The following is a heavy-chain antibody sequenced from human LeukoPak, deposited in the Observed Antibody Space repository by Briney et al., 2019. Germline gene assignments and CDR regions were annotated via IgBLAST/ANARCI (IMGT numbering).Heavy chain of an antibody. CDR2: ISGYQGST. D-gene: IGHD2-2*01. Sequence: ASVKVSCKASGYTFTNYGITWVRQAPGQGLEWMGWISGYQGSTKYAQNFQGRVTMTIDTSTSTAYMDLRSLRSDDTAIYFCARDRAGPAALLRHFDHWGQGTLVTVSS. CDR3: ARDRAGPAALLRHFDH. V-gene: IGHV1-18*01. CDR1: GYTFTNYG. J-gene: IGHJ4*02.